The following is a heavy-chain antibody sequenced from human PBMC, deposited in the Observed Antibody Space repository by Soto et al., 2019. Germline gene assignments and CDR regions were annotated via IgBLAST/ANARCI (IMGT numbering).Heavy chain of an antibody. J-gene: IGHJ5*02. V-gene: IGHV1-69*13. CDR3: AGGVLSGSYYNWFDP. Sequence: GASVKVSCKASGGTFSSYAISWVRQAPGQGLEWMGGIIPIFGTANYAQKFQGRVTITADESTSTAYMELSSLRSDDTAVYYCAGGVLSGSYYNWFDPWGQGTPVTVSS. D-gene: IGHD1-26*01. CDR2: IIPIFGTA. CDR1: GGTFSSYA.